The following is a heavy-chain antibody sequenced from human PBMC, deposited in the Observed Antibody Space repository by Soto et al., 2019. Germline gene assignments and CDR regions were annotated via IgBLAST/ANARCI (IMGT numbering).Heavy chain of an antibody. CDR2: IKQDGSEK. V-gene: IGHV3-7*01. CDR3: ARDKSYYDFWSGYYYYYGMDV. Sequence: GGSLRLSCAASGFTFSSYWMSWVRQAPGKGLEWEANIKQDGSEKYYVDSVKGRFTISRDNAKNSLYLQMNSLRAEDTAVYYCARDKSYYDFWSGYYYYYGMDVWGQGTTVTVSS. CDR1: GFTFSSYW. J-gene: IGHJ6*02. D-gene: IGHD3-3*01.